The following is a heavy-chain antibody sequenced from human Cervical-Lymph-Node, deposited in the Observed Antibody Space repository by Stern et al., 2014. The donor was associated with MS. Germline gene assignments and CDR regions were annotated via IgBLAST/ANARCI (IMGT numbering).Heavy chain of an antibody. CDR2: IRAYNGNT. V-gene: IGHV1-18*01. J-gene: IGHJ4*02. CDR1: GYTFTSYG. CDR3: ARDHNRAAGYSDY. Sequence: VHLVESGAEVKKPGASVKVSCKTSGYTFTSYGISWVRQAPGQGLEWLGWIRAYNGNTNSAQRLQGRVTITTDNSTSQAPMELRSLRSDDTAVYYCARDHNRAAGYSDYWGQGTLVTVSS. D-gene: IGHD6-25*01.